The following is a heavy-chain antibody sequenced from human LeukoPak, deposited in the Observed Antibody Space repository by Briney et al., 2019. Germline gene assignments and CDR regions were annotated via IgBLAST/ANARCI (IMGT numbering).Heavy chain of an antibody. V-gene: IGHV4-4*07. CDR2: IYTSGST. CDR3: ARDAEISLSGWDNWTDP. CDR1: GGSISSYY. Sequence: SETLSLTSTVSGGSISSYYWSWIRQPATKGLEWIGRIYTSGSTNSNPSLKSRLTMSIDTSRNQLSLTLTSVTAADTAVYYCARDAEISLSGWDNWTDPLGRGTLVTVSS. D-gene: IGHD7-27*01. J-gene: IGHJ5*02.